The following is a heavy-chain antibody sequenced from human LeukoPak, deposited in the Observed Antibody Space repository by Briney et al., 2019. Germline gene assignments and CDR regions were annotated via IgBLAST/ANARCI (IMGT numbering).Heavy chain of an antibody. CDR2: ISHDGSNK. CDR3: AKSYYDFWSGWDYYYGMDV. CDR1: GFTFSSYG. J-gene: IGHJ6*02. V-gene: IGHV3-30*18. Sequence: GRSLRPSCAASGFTFSSYGMHWVRQAPGKGLEWVAVISHDGSNKYYADSVKGRFTISRDNSKNTLYLQMNSLRAEDTAVYYCAKSYYDFWSGWDYYYGMDVWGQGTTVTVSS. D-gene: IGHD3-3*01.